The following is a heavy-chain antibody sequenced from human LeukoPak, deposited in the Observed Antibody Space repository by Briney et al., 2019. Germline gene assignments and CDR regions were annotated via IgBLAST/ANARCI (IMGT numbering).Heavy chain of an antibody. D-gene: IGHD3-22*01. CDR2: ISWNSGRI. J-gene: IGHJ4*02. Sequence: PGGSLRLSCAASGFTFNDFAMHWVRLTPGKGLEWVSGISWNSGRIAYADSVKGRFTISRDNSKNTLYLQMNSLRVEDTAVYYCARSYNYDSSGHYYSSFDHWGQGTLVTVSS. V-gene: IGHV3-9*01. CDR1: GFTFNDFA. CDR3: ARSYNYDSSGHYYSSFDH.